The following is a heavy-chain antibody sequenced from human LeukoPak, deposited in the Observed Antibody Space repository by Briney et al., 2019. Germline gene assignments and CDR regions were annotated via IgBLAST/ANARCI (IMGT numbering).Heavy chain of an antibody. Sequence: SETLSLTCTVSGGSISSSTYYWSWIRQPAGKGLEWIGRIYTSGSTNYNPSLKSRVTMSVDTSKNQLSLKLTSVTAADTAVYYCARDSAPGVGAGAWGQGTLVTVSS. V-gene: IGHV4-61*02. D-gene: IGHD1-26*01. CDR1: GGSISSSTYY. J-gene: IGHJ5*02. CDR3: ARDSAPGVGAGA. CDR2: IYTSGST.